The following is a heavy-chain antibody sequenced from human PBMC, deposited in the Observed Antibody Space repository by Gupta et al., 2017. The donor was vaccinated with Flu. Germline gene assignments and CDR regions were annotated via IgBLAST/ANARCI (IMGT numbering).Heavy chain of an antibody. Sequence: EVQLVESGGGLVQPGGSLRLSCAASGFTFSSYEMNWVRQAPGKGLEWVSYSSSSGSTIYYADSVKGRFTISRDNAKNSLYLQMNSLRAEDTAVYYCARRGLGTAMAVDYWGQGTLVTVSS. CDR2: SSSSGSTI. CDR1: GFTFSSYE. D-gene: IGHD5-18*01. V-gene: IGHV3-48*03. J-gene: IGHJ4*02. CDR3: ARRGLGTAMAVDY.